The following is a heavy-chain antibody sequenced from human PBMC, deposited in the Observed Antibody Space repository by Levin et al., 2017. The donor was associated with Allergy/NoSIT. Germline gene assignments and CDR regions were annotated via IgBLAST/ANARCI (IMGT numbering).Heavy chain of an antibody. CDR2: ISSSGSTI. J-gene: IGHJ6*02. D-gene: IGHD4-17*01. CDR1: GFTFSDYY. V-gene: IGHV3-11*01. Sequence: GGSLRLSCAASGFTFSDYYMSWIRQAPGKGLEWVSYISSSGSTIYYADSVKGRFTISRDNAKNSLYLQMNSLRAEDTAVYYCARALNDDYGDYGDYYYGMDVWGQGTTVTVSS. CDR3: ARALNDDYGDYGDYYYGMDV.